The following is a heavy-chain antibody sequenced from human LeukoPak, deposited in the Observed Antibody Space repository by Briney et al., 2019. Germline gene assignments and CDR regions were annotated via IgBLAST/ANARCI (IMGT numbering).Heavy chain of an antibody. CDR3: ARDKGGAFDI. D-gene: IGHD3-16*01. CDR2: INPKSGDT. CDR1: GYTFTDYY. V-gene: IGHV1-2*02. Sequence: ASVKVSCKASGYTFTDYYMHWLRQAPGQGLEWMGWINPKSGDTNYAQKFQGRVTMTRDTSISTAYMELSRLTSDDTAVYYCARDKGGAFDIWGQGTMVTVSS. J-gene: IGHJ3*02.